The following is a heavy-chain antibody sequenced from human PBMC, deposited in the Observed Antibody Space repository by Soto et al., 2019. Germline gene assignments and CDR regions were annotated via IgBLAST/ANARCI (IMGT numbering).Heavy chain of an antibody. CDR1: GFTVSSRY. Sequence: GGSLRLSCAASGFTVSSRYMSWVRQAPGKGLEWISVIWSAGLIYYADSVRGRFTISRDISKNILYLEMTSLRADDTAVYYCAREAPMDVWGQGTTVTVSS. CDR2: IWSAGLI. J-gene: IGHJ6*02. CDR3: AREAPMDV. V-gene: IGHV3-53*01.